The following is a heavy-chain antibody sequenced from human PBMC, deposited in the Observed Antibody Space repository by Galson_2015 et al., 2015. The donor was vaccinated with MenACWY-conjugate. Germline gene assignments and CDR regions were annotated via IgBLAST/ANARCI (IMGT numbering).Heavy chain of an antibody. CDR3: TRHPPGGRGMDV. CDR2: ISPGDSYT. CDR1: GYTFTTYW. J-gene: IGHJ6*02. D-gene: IGHD1-26*01. Sequence: QSGAEVKKPGESLQISCKGSGYTFTTYWIGWVRQMPGKGLEWMGFISPGDSYTRYNPAFQGQVPISADKSISTAYLQWNSLQASDTAMYYCTRHPPGGRGMDVWGQGTTVTVSS. V-gene: IGHV5-51*01.